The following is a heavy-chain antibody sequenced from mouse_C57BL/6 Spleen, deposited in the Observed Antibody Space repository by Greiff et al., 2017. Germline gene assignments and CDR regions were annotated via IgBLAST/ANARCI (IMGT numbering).Heavy chain of an antibody. CDR1: GYTFTDHI. D-gene: IGHD1-1*01. Sequence: QVQLQQSGAELASPGASVTLSCKASGYTFTDHIMNWVKKRPGQGLEWIGRIYPVSGETNYNQKFMGKATFSVARSSSTVYMVLNSRTSEDPAVYYCGRATVVAPYAMDYWGQGTSVTVSS. V-gene: IGHV1-11*01. J-gene: IGHJ4*01. CDR3: GRATVVAPYAMDY. CDR2: IYPVSGET.